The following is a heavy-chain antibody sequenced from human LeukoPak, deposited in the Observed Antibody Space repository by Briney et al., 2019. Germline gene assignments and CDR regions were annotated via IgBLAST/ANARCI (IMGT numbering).Heavy chain of an antibody. J-gene: IGHJ4*02. Sequence: ASVKVSCKASGYTFAGYYMHWGRQAPGQGLEWMGWINPNSGGTNYAQKFQGRVTMTRDTSISTAYMELSRLRSDDTAVYYCASLPRGIVVAPFDYWGQGTLVTVSS. D-gene: IGHD3-22*01. CDR1: GYTFAGYY. V-gene: IGHV1-2*02. CDR2: INPNSGGT. CDR3: ASLPRGIVVAPFDY.